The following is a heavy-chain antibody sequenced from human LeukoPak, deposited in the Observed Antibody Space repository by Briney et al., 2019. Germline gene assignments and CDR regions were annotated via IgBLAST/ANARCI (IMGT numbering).Heavy chain of an antibody. CDR1: GFTFSSYW. V-gene: IGHV3-74*01. CDR3: AKDRSFYGAPWYFDL. J-gene: IGHJ2*01. Sequence: GGSLRLSCAASGFTFSSYWMHWVRQAPGKGLEWVSRINSDGSSTSYAESVKGRFTISRDNAKNTLYLQMNSLRADDTAMYYCAKDRSFYGAPWYFDLWGRGTLVTVSS. CDR2: INSDGSST. D-gene: IGHD4-17*01.